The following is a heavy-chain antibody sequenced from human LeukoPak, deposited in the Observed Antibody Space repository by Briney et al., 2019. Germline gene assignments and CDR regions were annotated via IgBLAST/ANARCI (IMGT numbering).Heavy chain of an antibody. Sequence: GASVKVSCKASGYTFTSYDINWVRQATGQGLEWMGWMNPNSGNTGYAQKFQGRVTITRNTSISTAYMELGSLRSEDTAVYYCARSPPTTYHCDYWGQGTLVTVSS. V-gene: IGHV1-8*03. CDR1: GYTFTSYD. J-gene: IGHJ4*02. CDR2: MNPNSGNT. CDR3: ARSPPTTYHCDY. D-gene: IGHD1-1*01.